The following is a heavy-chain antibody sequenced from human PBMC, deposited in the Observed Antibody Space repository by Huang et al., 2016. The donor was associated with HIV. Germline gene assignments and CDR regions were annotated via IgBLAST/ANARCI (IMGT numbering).Heavy chain of an antibody. V-gene: IGHV4-34*01. CDR1: GGSFSAYY. J-gene: IGHJ3*01. Sequence: QVQLQQWGAGLLKPSETLSLTCAVYGGSFSAYYWSWIRQPPGEGLEWIGENNHSGRTNYKPSLKSRVTISLDTSKTQLALKLNSVTAADTAVYYCARVEGRITIFGVVIKQGAFDVWGQGTMVTVSS. CDR3: ARVEGRITIFGVVIKQGAFDV. D-gene: IGHD3-3*01. CDR2: NNHSGRT.